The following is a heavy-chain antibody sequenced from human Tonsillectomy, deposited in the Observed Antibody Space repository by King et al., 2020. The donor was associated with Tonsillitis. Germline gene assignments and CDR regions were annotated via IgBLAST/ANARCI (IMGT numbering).Heavy chain of an antibody. J-gene: IGHJ4*02. V-gene: IGHV1-2*02. CDR2: INPNSGGT. Sequence: MHWVLQAPGQRIKWMVWINPNSGGTSSAQKFQGQVNMTRYTSISTAYMELSRLRSDDTAVYYCARGGIGVYGSFEYWGQGTLVTVSS. CDR3: ARGGIGVYGSFEY. D-gene: IGHD6-19*01.